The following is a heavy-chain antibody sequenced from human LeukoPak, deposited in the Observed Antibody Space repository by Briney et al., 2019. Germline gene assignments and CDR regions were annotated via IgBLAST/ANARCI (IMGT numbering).Heavy chain of an antibody. CDR3: AKYEVAGTAFDY. Sequence: GGSLRLSCAASGFTFSSYAMSWVCQAPGKGLEWVSAISGSGGSTYYADSVKGRFTISRDNPKNTLYLQMNSLRAEDTAVYYCAKYEVAGTAFDYWGQGTLVTVSS. CDR1: GFTFSSYA. CDR2: ISGSGGST. D-gene: IGHD6-19*01. V-gene: IGHV3-23*01. J-gene: IGHJ4*02.